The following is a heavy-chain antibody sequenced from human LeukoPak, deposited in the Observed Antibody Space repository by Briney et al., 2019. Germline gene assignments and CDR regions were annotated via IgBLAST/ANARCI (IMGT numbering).Heavy chain of an antibody. D-gene: IGHD1-26*01. J-gene: IGHJ4*02. CDR1: GYTFTSYY. V-gene: IGHV1-46*01. CDR3: ARGYSGSYSGFDH. Sequence: ASVKVSCKASGYTFTSYYMHWVRQAPGQGLEGMGIINPSGGSTSYAQKFQGRVTMTRDTYTRTVYMELSSLRSEDPAVYYCARGYSGSYSGFDHWGQGTLVTVSP. CDR2: INPSGGST.